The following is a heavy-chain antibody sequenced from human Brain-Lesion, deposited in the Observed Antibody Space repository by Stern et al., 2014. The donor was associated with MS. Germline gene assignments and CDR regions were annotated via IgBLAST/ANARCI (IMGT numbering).Heavy chain of an antibody. J-gene: IGHJ6*02. Sequence: VQLVESGAEVKKPGASVKVSCKTSGYIFTGYYIHWVRQAPGQGLEGMAWIKPNTGGPKYAQKFQGRVTMSRDTSISTAYVELSSLTSDDTAVYYCARDQRGITIFGVVTDYYYLGMDVWGQGTTVTVSS. V-gene: IGHV1-2*02. CDR1: GYIFTGYY. CDR3: ARDQRGITIFGVVTDYYYLGMDV. CDR2: IKPNTGGP. D-gene: IGHD3-3*01.